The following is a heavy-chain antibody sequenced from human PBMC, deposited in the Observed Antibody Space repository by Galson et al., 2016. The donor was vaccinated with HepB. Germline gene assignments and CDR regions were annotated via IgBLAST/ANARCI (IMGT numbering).Heavy chain of an antibody. V-gene: IGHV4-34*01. J-gene: IGHJ4*02. CDR2: ISNSGST. CDR1: GGSLSGYY. CDR3: TRGRGIAL. Sequence: SETLSLTCAVSGGSLSGYYWSWIRQPPGKGLEWIGEISNSGSTNHNPSLKSRVTISPDTSRNQFSLILTSVTAADPAVYYCTRGRGIALWGQGTLVTVSS.